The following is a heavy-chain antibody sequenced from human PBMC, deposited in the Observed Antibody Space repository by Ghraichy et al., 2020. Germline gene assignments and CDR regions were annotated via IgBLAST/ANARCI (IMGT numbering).Heavy chain of an antibody. J-gene: IGHJ4*02. CDR3: ARHLSRDRGVIITPLGY. Sequence: SETLSLTCTVSGGSISSSSYYWGWIRQPPGKGLEWIGSIYYSGSTYYNPSLKSRVTISVDTSKNQFSLKLSSVTAADTAVYYCARHLSRDRGVIITPLGYWGQGTLVTVSS. CDR1: GGSISSSSYY. D-gene: IGHD3-10*01. CDR2: IYYSGST. V-gene: IGHV4-39*01.